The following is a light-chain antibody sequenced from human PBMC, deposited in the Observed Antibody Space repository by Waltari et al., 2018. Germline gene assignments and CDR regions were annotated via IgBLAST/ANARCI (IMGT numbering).Light chain of an antibody. Sequence: EIVLTQSPGTLSLSPGERATLSCRASQTISNYLAWYQQKPGQAPRLLIYDASSRAIGIPDRFSGSGSGTDFTLTISSLQAEDAAVYYCHQYYSTPQTFGQGTKVEVK. V-gene: IGKV3-20*01. CDR2: DAS. J-gene: IGKJ1*01. CDR1: QTISNY. CDR3: HQYYSTPQT.